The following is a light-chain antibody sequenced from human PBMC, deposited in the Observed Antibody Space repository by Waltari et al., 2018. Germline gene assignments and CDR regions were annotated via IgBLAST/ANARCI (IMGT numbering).Light chain of an antibody. Sequence: EIVLTQSPATLSLSPGERATLSCRASQSVSTYLAWYHQNPGQVPRLLIYGASNRSTGIPARFSGSGSGTDFTLTISSLQAEDFAIDYCQQSYRAPLTFGGGTKVEI. J-gene: IGKJ4*01. CDR3: QQSYRAPLT. V-gene: IGKV3-11*01. CDR1: QSVSTY. CDR2: GAS.